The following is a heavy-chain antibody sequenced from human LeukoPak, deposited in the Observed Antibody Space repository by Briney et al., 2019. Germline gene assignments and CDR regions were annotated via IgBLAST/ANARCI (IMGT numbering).Heavy chain of an antibody. D-gene: IGHD3-10*01. V-gene: IGHV1-8*01. Sequence: ASVKVSCKASGYTFTSYDINWVRQATGQGLGWMGWMNPNSGNTGYAQKFQGRVTMTRNTSISTAYMELSSLRSEDTAVYYCAREGYYYGSGSYYNGYYYYYMDVWGKGTTVTVSS. CDR3: AREGYYYGSGSYYNGYYYYYMDV. J-gene: IGHJ6*03. CDR1: GYTFTSYD. CDR2: MNPNSGNT.